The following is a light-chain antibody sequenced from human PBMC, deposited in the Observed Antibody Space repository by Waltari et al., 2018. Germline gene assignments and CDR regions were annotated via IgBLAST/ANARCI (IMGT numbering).Light chain of an antibody. Sequence: EIVMTQSPDTLSVSPGERATLSCRASQSVGSNLAWYQQKPGQAPRHLIYGASTRATDIPARFSGSGSGTEFTLTITSRQSEDFAVYYCQQYNNWPPSWTFGQGTKVEIK. CDR1: QSVGSN. CDR2: GAS. CDR3: QQYNNWPPSWT. J-gene: IGKJ1*01. V-gene: IGKV3-15*01.